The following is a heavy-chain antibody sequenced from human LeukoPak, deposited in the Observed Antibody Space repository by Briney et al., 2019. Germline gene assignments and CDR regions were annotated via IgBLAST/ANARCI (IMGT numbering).Heavy chain of an antibody. J-gene: IGHJ3*02. V-gene: IGHV1-69*05. CDR2: IIPIFGTA. D-gene: IGHD3-10*02. Sequence: SVKVSCKASGGTFSSYAISWVRQAPGQGLEWMGGIIPIFGTANYAQKFQGRVTITTDESTSTAYMELSSLRSEDTAVYYCAGVRGVANDAFDIWGQGTMVTVSS. CDR1: GGTFSSYA. CDR3: AGVRGVANDAFDI.